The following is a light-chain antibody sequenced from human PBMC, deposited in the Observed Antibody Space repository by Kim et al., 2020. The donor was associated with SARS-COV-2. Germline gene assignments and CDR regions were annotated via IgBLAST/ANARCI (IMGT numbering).Light chain of an antibody. CDR2: GAS. CDR1: QDIRND. J-gene: IGKJ5*01. CDR3: LQHNTYPIT. V-gene: IGKV1-17*01. Sequence: ASVGDRVTITGRASQDIRNDLGWYQQSPGRAPKRLIYGASSLQSGVPSRFSGSGAGTEFTLTISSLQTEEFATYFCLQHNTYPITFGQGTRLEIK.